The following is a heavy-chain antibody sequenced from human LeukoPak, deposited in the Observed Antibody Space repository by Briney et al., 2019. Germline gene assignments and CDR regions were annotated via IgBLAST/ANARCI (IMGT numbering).Heavy chain of an antibody. Sequence: GGSLRLSCAATGFTFSTYGMHWVRQAPGKGLEWVAAISNDGNNKYYADSVKGRFTISRDNPKNTLFLQMNSLRAEDTAVYYCAKEGWDKSYWYGRIDYWGQGTLVTVSS. J-gene: IGHJ4*02. V-gene: IGHV3-30*18. CDR2: ISNDGNNK. CDR3: AKEGWDKSYWYGRIDY. D-gene: IGHD2-8*02. CDR1: GFTFSTYG.